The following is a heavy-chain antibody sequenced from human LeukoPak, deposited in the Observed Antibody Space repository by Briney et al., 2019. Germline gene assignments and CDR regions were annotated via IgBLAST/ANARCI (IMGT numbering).Heavy chain of an antibody. J-gene: IGHJ4*02. V-gene: IGHV1-18*01. CDR1: GYTXSNYG. D-gene: IGHD3-3*01. CDR2: ISGYNGNT. Sequence: GASVKVSCKTSGYTXSNYGVSWVRQAPGQGLEWMGWISGYNGNTDYGQKFQGRVTMTTDTSTTTVYMELRSLRFDDTAVYYCARIHDFWHGYQGVFHDYWGQGTLVTVSS. CDR3: ARIHDFWHGYQGVFHDY.